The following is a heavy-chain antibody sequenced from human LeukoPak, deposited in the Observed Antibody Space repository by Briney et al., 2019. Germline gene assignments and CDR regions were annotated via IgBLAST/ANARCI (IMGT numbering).Heavy chain of an antibody. CDR1: GGSVSSHF. CDR3: ARDHLPAGAPGYYMDV. J-gene: IGHJ6*03. V-gene: IGHV4-59*02. D-gene: IGHD4/OR15-4a*01. Sequence: PSETLSLTCTDSGGSVSSHFWSWIRQPPGKGLEWIGYIYNSGITNYNPSLKSRVTMSVDTSKNQFSLMLRSVTAADTAVYYCARDHLPAGAPGYYMDVWGKGTTVTVSS. CDR2: IYNSGIT.